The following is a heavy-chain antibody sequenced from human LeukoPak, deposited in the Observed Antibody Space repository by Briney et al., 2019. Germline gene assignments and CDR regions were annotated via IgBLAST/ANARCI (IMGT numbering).Heavy chain of an antibody. CDR3: AKLSGTYGTTSRVLDS. CDR1: GFTFTTYA. V-gene: IGHV3-23*01. CDR2: ISGSGADT. D-gene: IGHD1-1*01. Sequence: PGGSLRLSCAASGFTFTTYAIMWVRQARGKGLEWVSAISGSGADTYYADSVKGRFAISRDNSKNPLYLQMNSLRAEDTAVYYCAKLSGTYGTTSRVLDSWGQGTLVTVSS. J-gene: IGHJ4*02.